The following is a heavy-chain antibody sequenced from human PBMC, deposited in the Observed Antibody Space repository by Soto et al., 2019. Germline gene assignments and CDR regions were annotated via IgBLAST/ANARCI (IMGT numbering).Heavy chain of an antibody. Sequence: QITLKESGPTLVKPTQTLTLTCTFSGFSLSTSGVGVGWIRQPPGKALEWLALIYWDDDKRYSPSLKSRLTITQDTYKNPVVRTITTMDPVDTATYYCAHRRVYCSGGSCYSSWFDPWGQGTLVTVSS. J-gene: IGHJ5*02. CDR1: GFSLSTSGVG. CDR3: AHRRVYCSGGSCYSSWFDP. D-gene: IGHD2-15*01. CDR2: IYWDDDK. V-gene: IGHV2-5*02.